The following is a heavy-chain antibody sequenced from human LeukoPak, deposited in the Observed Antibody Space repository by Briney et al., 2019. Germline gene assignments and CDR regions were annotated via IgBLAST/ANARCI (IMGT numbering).Heavy chain of an antibody. CDR3: ARGVSYYYYMDV. CDR1: GGPFSGYY. CDR2: INHSGST. J-gene: IGHJ6*03. Sequence: PSETLSLTCAVYGGPFSGYYWSWIRQPPGKGLEWIGKINHSGSTNYNPSLKSRVTISVDTSKNQFSLKLSSVTAADTAVYYCARGVSYYYYMDVWGKGTTVTVSS. V-gene: IGHV4-34*01.